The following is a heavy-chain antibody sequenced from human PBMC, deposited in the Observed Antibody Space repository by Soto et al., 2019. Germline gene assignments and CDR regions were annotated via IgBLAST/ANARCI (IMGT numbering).Heavy chain of an antibody. Sequence: PGGSLRLSCAASGFTFSSYGMHWVRQAPGKGLEWVAVIWYDGSNKYYADSVKGRFTISRDNSKNTLYLQMNSLRAEDTAVYYCAREAELRSPYYYYYGMDVWGQGTTVTVSS. CDR1: GFTFSSYG. J-gene: IGHJ6*02. V-gene: IGHV3-33*01. D-gene: IGHD1-26*01. CDR2: IWYDGSNK. CDR3: AREAELRSPYYYYYGMDV.